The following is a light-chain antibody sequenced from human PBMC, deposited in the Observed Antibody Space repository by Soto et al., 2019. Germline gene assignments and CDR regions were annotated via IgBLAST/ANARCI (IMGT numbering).Light chain of an antibody. V-gene: IGKV3-20*01. CDR1: QSVSTN. J-gene: IGKJ1*01. CDR2: GAS. Sequence: EIVLTQSPATLSVSPGERASLSCRASQSVSTNLAWYQQKPAQAPRLLIYGASTRATGIPDRFSGSGSGTDFILTISRLEPEDFAVYYCQQYGRSGTFGQGTKVDIK. CDR3: QQYGRSGT.